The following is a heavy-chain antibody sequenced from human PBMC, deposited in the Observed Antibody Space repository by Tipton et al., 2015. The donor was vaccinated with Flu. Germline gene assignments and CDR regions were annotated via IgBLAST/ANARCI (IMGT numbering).Heavy chain of an antibody. CDR2: IYTSGST. J-gene: IGHJ5*02. D-gene: IGHD3-10*01. CDR3: ARESRSGPAWFDP. CDR1: GGSISSGSYY. V-gene: IGHV4-61*02. Sequence: TLSLTCTVSGGSISSGSYYWSWIRQPAGKGLEWIGRIYTSGSTIYNPSLKSRVTISVDTSKNQFSLKLSSVTAADTAVYYCARESRSGPAWFDPWGQGTLVTVSS.